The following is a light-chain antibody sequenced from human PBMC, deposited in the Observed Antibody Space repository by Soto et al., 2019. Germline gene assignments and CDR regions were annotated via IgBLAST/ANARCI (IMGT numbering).Light chain of an antibody. CDR3: QQYNNRPYT. J-gene: IGKJ2*01. V-gene: IGKV1-39*01. CDR2: GAT. CDR1: QSITTY. Sequence: DIQMTQSPSSLSASVGDRVTITCRASQSITTYLNWYQQKPGKAPKLLIFGATALQSGVPSRFSGSGSGTDFTLTISSLQSEDFAVYYCQQYNNRPYTFGQGTKLEIK.